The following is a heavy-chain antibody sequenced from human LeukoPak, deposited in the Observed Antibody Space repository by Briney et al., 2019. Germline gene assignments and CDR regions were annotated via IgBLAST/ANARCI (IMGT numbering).Heavy chain of an antibody. D-gene: IGHD4-17*01. V-gene: IGHV1-18*04. CDR1: GYTFTGYY. CDR2: ISAYNGNT. Sequence: ASVKVSCKASGYTFTGYYMHWVRQAPGQGLEWMGWISAYNGNTNYAQKLQGRVTMTTDTSTSTAYMELRSLRSDDTAVYYCARENGDYDYYFDYWGQGTLVTVSS. CDR3: ARENGDYDYYFDY. J-gene: IGHJ4*02.